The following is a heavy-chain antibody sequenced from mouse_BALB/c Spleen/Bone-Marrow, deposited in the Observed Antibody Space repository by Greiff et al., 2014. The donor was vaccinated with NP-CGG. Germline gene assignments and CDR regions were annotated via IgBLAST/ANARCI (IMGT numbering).Heavy chain of an antibody. V-gene: IGHV1-5*01. D-gene: IGHD2-12*01. Sequence: VQLKESGTVLPRPGTSVRMSCKASGYSFTSYWMHWVKQRPGQGLEWIGAIYPGNSEISYNQKFKGKAKLTAVTSASTAYMELSGLTNEDSAVYYCTIYRYDEDAMDYWGQGTSVTVSS. J-gene: IGHJ4*01. CDR3: TIYRYDEDAMDY. CDR1: GYSFTSYW. CDR2: IYPGNSEI.